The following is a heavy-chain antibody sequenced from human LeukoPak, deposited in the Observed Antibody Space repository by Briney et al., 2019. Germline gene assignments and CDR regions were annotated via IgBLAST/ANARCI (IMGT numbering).Heavy chain of an antibody. Sequence: SETLSLTCAVYDGSFSGYYWTWIRQPPGKGLEWIGEVNSNKNTKYNSSLKSRVTISVDTSKNQFSLRLTSVTAADTAVYYCARGLARSSLPPHRKDLSYFDHWGRGTLVTVSS. CDR2: VNSNKNT. J-gene: IGHJ4*02. V-gene: IGHV4-34*01. D-gene: IGHD6-6*01. CDR1: DGSFSGYY. CDR3: ARGLARSSLPPHRKDLSYFDH.